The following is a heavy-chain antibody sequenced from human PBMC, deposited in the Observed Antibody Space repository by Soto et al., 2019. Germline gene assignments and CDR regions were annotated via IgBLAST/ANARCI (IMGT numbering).Heavy chain of an antibody. CDR3: ASERDGYKLFDY. CDR2: ISSTTNYI. J-gene: IGHJ4*02. Sequence: PGGSLRLSCAASGFTFTRYSMNWVRQAPGKGLEWVSSISSTTNYIYYGDSMKGRFTISRDNAKNSLYLQMNSLRAEDTAVYYCASERDGYKLFDYWGQGTLVTVSS. CDR1: GFTFTRYS. D-gene: IGHD5-12*01. V-gene: IGHV3-21*06.